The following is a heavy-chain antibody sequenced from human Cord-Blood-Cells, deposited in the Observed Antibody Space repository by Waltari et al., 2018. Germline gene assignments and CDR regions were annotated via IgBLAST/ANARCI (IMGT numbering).Heavy chain of an antibody. Sequence: QVQLVESGGGVVQPGRSLRLSCAASGFTFSSYGMPWVRQAPGKGLERVAVIWYDGSNKYYADSVKGRFTISRDNSKNTLYLQMNSLRAEDTAVYYCARNGDYYDSSGYYYYFDYWGQGTLVTVSS. CDR1: GFTFSSYG. CDR3: ARNGDYYDSSGYYYYFDY. V-gene: IGHV3-33*01. D-gene: IGHD3-22*01. J-gene: IGHJ4*02. CDR2: IWYDGSNK.